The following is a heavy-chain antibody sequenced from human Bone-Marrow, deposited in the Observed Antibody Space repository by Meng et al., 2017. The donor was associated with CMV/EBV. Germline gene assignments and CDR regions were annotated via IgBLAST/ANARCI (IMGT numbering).Heavy chain of an antibody. CDR3: ARTRGKYQTIVGPSYAY. Sequence: GESLKISCAASGFTFSSYSMNWVRQAPGKGLEWVSSISSTSNYIYYADSVKGRFTISRDNAKNSLYLQMNSLRVEDTAVYYCARTRGKYQTIVGPSYAYWGQGARVTGSS. J-gene: IGHJ4*02. D-gene: IGHD1-26*01. CDR1: GFTFSSYS. V-gene: IGHV3-21*01. CDR2: ISSTSNYI.